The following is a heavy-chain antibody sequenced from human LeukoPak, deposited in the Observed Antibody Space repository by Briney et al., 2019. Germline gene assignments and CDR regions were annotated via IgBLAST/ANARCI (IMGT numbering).Heavy chain of an antibody. V-gene: IGHV3-7*01. CDR3: ARHCSGGSCYRGWESWFDP. CDR1: GFTSSSYW. D-gene: IGHD2-15*01. Sequence: PGGSLRLSCAASGFTSSSYWMSWVRQAPGKGLEWVANIKQDGSEKYYVDSVKGRFTISRDNAKNSLYLQMNSLRAEDTAVYYCARHCSGGSCYRGWESWFDPWGQGTLVTISS. J-gene: IGHJ5*02. CDR2: IKQDGSEK.